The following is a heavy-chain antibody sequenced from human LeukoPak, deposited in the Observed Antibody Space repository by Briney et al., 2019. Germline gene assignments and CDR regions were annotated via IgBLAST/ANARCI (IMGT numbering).Heavy chain of an antibody. CDR3: ARSEGLEMATIAGSAFDI. CDR1: GGSFSGYY. CDR2: INHSGST. V-gene: IGHV4-34*01. D-gene: IGHD5-24*01. Sequence: SETLSLTCAVYGGSFSGYYWSWIRRPPGKGLEWIGEINHSGSTNYNPSLKSRVTISVDTSKNQFSLKLSSVTAADTAVYYCARSEGLEMATIAGSAFDIWGQGTMVTASS. J-gene: IGHJ3*02.